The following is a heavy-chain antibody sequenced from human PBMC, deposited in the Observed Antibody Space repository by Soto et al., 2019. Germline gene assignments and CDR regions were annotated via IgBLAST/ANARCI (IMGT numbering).Heavy chain of an antibody. CDR2: ISSSSSTI. Sequence: PGGSLILSCAASGFTFSSYSMNWVRQAPGKGLEWVSYISSSSSTIYYADSVKGRFTISRDNAKNSLYLQMNSLRAEDTAVYYCARGFGSSWYGYYYYMDVWGKGTTVTVSS. J-gene: IGHJ6*03. CDR1: GFTFSSYS. CDR3: ARGFGSSWYGYYYYMDV. D-gene: IGHD6-13*01. V-gene: IGHV3-48*01.